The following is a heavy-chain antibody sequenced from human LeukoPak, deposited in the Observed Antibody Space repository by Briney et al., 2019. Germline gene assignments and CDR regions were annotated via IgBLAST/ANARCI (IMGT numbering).Heavy chain of an antibody. V-gene: IGHV4-59*08. CDR1: GGSISSYY. J-gene: IGHJ2*01. D-gene: IGHD2-2*01. CDR2: IYYSGSA. CDR3: ARLGRTSYWYFDL. Sequence: PSETLSLTCPVSGGSISSYYWSWIRPPPGKGLEWIGYIYYSGSANYNPSLKSRVTISVDTSKNQFSLKLSSVTAADTAVYYCARLGRTSYWYFDLWGRGTLVTVSS.